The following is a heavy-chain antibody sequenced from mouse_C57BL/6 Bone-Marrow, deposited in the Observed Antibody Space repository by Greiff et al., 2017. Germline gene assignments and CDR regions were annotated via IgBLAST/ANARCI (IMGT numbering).Heavy chain of an antibody. CDR2: IRNKANGYTT. CDR3: ARSHYDYDAIDY. V-gene: IGHV7-3*01. D-gene: IGHD2-4*01. J-gene: IGHJ2*01. CDR1: GFTFTDYY. Sequence: EVQGVESGGGLVQPGGSLSLSCAASGFTFTDYYMSWVRQPPGKALEWLGFIRNKANGYTTEYSASVKGRFTISRDNSKSILYLQMNALRAEDSATYYCARSHYDYDAIDYWGQGTTLTVSA.